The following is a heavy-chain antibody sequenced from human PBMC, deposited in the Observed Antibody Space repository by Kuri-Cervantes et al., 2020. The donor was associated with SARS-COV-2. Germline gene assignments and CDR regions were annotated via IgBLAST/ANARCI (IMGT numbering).Heavy chain of an antibody. CDR3: ARDADDSSWNY. V-gene: IGHV1-18*04. J-gene: IGHJ4*02. CDR2: ISVYSGRS. CDR1: GFTFSGYG. Sequence: GGSLRLSCVASGFTFSGYGINWVRQAPGQGLEWMGWISVYSGRSNVAQRFHGRVTLTTDTSANTAYMELGSLGLDDTAVYYCARDADDSSWNYWGPGSLVTVSS. D-gene: IGHD6-13*01.